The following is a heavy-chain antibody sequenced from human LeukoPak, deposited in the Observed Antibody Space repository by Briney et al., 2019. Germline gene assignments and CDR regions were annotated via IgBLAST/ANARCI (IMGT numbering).Heavy chain of an antibody. CDR2: ISYDGTEK. CDR1: GLSFSSYA. D-gene: IGHD4-17*01. J-gene: IGHJ4*02. Sequence: GSSLRLSCAASGLSFSSYAMHWVRQAPGKGLEWVAVISYDGTEKHYGDSVKGRFTISRDNSKNTLYLQMNSLRAEDTALYYCARDGHGVPLDYWGQGTLVTVSP. CDR3: ARDGHGVPLDY. V-gene: IGHV3-30-3*01.